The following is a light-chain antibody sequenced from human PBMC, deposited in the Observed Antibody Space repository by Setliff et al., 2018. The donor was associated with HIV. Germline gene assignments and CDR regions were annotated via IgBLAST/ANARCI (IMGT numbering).Light chain of an antibody. CDR3: CSYVGINTIV. CDR1: SSDIGSYNL. CDR2: EVN. J-gene: IGLJ3*02. V-gene: IGLV2-23*02. Sequence: QSVLTQPASVSGSPGQSITISCTGTSSDIGSYNLGSWYQQHPGKAPQLLIYEVNKRPSGVSNRFSGFKSGNTASLRISGLQADDETDYYCCSYVGINTIVFGGGTKVTVL.